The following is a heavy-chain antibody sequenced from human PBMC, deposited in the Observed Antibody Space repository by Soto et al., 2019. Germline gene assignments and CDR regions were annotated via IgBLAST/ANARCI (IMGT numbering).Heavy chain of an antibody. V-gene: IGHV1-2*02. J-gene: IGHJ6*04. CDR1: GYTFTGYY. CDR3: ARTQILSYYYGMDV. CDR2: INPNSGGT. Sequence: SVKVSCKASGYTFTGYYMHWVRQAPGQGLEWMGWINPNSGGTNYAQKFQGRVTMTRDTSISTAYMELSRLRSDDTAVYYCARTQILSYYYGMDVWGKGTRVTVPS.